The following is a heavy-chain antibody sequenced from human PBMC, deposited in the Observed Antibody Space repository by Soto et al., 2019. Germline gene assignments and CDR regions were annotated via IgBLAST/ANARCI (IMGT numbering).Heavy chain of an antibody. V-gene: IGHV4-39*01. CDR1: GGSISSSSYY. J-gene: IGHJ2*01. Sequence: QLQLQESGPGLVKPSETLSLTCTVSGGSISSSSYYWGWIRQPPGKELEWIGSIYYSGSTYYNPSLKSRVTISVDTSKNQFSLKLSSVTAADTAVYYCARAVRRKGYFDLWGRGTLVTVSS. CDR2: IYYSGST. D-gene: IGHD3-10*01. CDR3: ARAVRRKGYFDL.